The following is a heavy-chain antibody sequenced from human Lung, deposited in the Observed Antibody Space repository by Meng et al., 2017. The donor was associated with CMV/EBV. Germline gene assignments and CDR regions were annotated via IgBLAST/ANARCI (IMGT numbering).Heavy chain of an antibody. J-gene: IGHJ5*02. CDR3: ATAGDIGWYRIGCSDP. Sequence: GGSLRLXCAASGFTFSSYSMNWVRPAPGKGLEWVSSISSSSNYIYYADSGKDRFTISRDNANNSLYQKMNSLSTEDTAVDYCATAGDIGWYRIGCSDPWGQGTXVTVSS. V-gene: IGHV3-21*01. CDR2: ISSSSNYI. CDR1: GFTFSSYS. D-gene: IGHD6-19*01.